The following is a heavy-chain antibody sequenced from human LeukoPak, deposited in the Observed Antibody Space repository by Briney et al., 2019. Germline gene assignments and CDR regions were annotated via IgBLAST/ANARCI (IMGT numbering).Heavy chain of an antibody. CDR2: INAGNGNT. CDR3: ARPFRGVSGYDAYDM. Sequence: ASVEVSCKASGYPFPTSVMHWVRPAPGQRLEWMGWINAGNGNTKCLQRFQGRVTITRDTSATTVYMDLSSLRSEDTAVYYCARPFRGVSGYDAYDMWGQGTLVTVSS. CDR1: GYPFPTSV. D-gene: IGHD3-10*01. J-gene: IGHJ3*02. V-gene: IGHV1-3*01.